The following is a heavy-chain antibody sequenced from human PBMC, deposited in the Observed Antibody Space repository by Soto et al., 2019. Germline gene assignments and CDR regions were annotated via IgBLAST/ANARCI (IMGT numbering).Heavy chain of an antibody. CDR3: PRVPDY. CDR1: GGSISSGGYS. V-gene: IGHV4-30-2*01. Sequence: SETLSLTCAVSGGSISSGGYSWSWIRQPPGKGLEWIGYIYHSGSTYYNASLKSRVTISVDRSKNQFSLKLSSVTAADTAVYYCPRVPDYWGQGTLVTVSS. CDR2: IYHSGST. J-gene: IGHJ4*02.